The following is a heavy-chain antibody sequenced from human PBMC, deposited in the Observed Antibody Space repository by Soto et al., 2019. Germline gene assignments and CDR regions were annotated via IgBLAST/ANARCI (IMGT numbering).Heavy chain of an antibody. CDR3: AKQQMGVIRALDY. J-gene: IGHJ4*02. CDR1: GFTFSNYA. CDR2: IRETGNT. V-gene: IGHV3-23*01. Sequence: EVQILQSGGGLEQPGGSLRLSCAASGFTFSNYAMSWIRQAPGKGLEWVSTIRETGNTYYADTVRRRFATSRDNSENTLYLQMSSLRAEDTAVYYCAKQQMGVIRALDYWGQGTLVTVSS. D-gene: IGHD1-26*01.